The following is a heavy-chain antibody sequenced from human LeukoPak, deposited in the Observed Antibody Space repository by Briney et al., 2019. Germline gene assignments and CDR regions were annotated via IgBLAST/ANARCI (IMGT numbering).Heavy chain of an antibody. CDR3: HSSSFDAFDI. D-gene: IGHD6-13*01. J-gene: IGHJ3*02. CDR2: ISYDGSNK. Sequence: PGRSLRLSCAASGFTFSSYAMHWVRQAPGKGLEWVAVISYDGSNKYYADSVKGRFTISRDNSKNTLYLQMNSLRAEDTAVYYCHSSSFDAFDIWGQGTMVTVSS. V-gene: IGHV3-30-3*01. CDR1: GFTFSSYA.